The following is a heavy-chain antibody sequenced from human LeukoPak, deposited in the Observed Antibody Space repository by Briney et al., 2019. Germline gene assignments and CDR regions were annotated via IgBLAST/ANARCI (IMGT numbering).Heavy chain of an antibody. CDR1: GFTFNIYG. V-gene: IGHV3-33*01. D-gene: IGHD6-19*01. CDR3: TRPYYSSAWYGDAFDI. Sequence: GGSLRLSCEASGFTFNIYGMHWVRQAPGKGLEWVAVIWYDGSNKYFADSVKGRFTISRDNSKNTMYLQMSSLRVEDTAVYYCTRPYYSSAWYGDAFDIWGQGTMVTVSS. J-gene: IGHJ3*02. CDR2: IWYDGSNK.